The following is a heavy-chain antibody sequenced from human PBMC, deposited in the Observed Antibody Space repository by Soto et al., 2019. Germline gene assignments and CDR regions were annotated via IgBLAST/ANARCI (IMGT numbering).Heavy chain of an antibody. CDR2: INPSGGST. V-gene: IGHV1-46*01. CDR1: GYTFTNYY. CDR3: ARVTVRASYMGLFDP. J-gene: IGHJ5*02. Sequence: ASVKVSCKASGYTFTNYYMHWVRQAPGQGLEWMGIINPSGGSTSYAQKFQGRVTMTRDTSTSTVYMELSSLRSEDTAVYYCARVTVRASYMGLFDPWGQGTLVTVSS. D-gene: IGHD3-10*01.